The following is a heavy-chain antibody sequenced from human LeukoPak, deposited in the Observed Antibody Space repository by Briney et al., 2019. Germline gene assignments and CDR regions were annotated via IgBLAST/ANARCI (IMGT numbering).Heavy chain of an antibody. CDR2: IKSKTDGGTT. Sequence: GGSLRLSCAASGFTFSNAWMSWVRQAPGKGLEWVGRIKSKTDGGTTDYAAPVKGRFTISRDDSKNTLYLQMNSLKTEDTAVYYCTTDGNIVATPRDYWGQGTLVTVSS. CDR3: TTDGNIVATPRDY. CDR1: GFTFSNAW. D-gene: IGHD5-12*01. V-gene: IGHV3-15*01. J-gene: IGHJ4*02.